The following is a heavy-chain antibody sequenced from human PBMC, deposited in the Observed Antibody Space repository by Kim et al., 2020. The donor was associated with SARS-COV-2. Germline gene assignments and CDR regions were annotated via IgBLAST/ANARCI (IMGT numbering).Heavy chain of an antibody. CDR1: GGTFSSYA. V-gene: IGHV1-69*04. J-gene: IGHJ5*02. CDR2: IIPILGIA. CDR3: ARLLRDYYGSGVFGFDP. Sequence: SVKVSCKASGGTFSSYAISWVRQAPGQGLEWMGRIIPILGIANYAQKFQGRVTITADKSTSTAYMELSSLRSEDTAVYYCARLLRDYYGSGVFGFDPWG. D-gene: IGHD3-10*01.